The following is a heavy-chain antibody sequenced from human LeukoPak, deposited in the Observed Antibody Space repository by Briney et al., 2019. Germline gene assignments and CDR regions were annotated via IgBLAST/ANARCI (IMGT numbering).Heavy chain of an antibody. Sequence: GGSLRLSCAASGFTFSSYAMHWVRQAPGKGLEWVAVISYDGSNKYYADSVKGRFTISRDNSKNTLYLQMNSLRAEDTAVYYCAKDLSQLLWFGGMDVWGKGTTVTVSS. CDR2: ISYDGSNK. J-gene: IGHJ6*03. CDR3: AKDLSQLLWFGGMDV. CDR1: GFTFSSYA. V-gene: IGHV3-30*04. D-gene: IGHD3-10*01.